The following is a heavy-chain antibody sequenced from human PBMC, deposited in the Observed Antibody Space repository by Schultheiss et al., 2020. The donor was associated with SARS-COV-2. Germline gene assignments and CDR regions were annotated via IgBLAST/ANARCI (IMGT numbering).Heavy chain of an antibody. Sequence: GGSLRLSCSASGFTFSSYAMHWVRQAPGKGLEYVSAISSNGGSTYYADSVKGRFTISRDNAKNSLYLQMNSLRAEDTAVYYCAREQAVAGTWVYWGQGTLVTVSS. V-gene: IGHV3-64*04. CDR2: ISSNGGST. J-gene: IGHJ4*02. CDR3: AREQAVAGTWVY. D-gene: IGHD6-19*01. CDR1: GFTFSSYA.